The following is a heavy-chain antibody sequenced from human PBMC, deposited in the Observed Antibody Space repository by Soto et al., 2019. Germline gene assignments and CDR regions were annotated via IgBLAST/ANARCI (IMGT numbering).Heavy chain of an antibody. V-gene: IGHV3-48*01. Sequence: HPGGSLRLSCAASGFTFSSYSMNWVRQAPGKGLEWVSYISSSSSTIYYADSVKGRFTISRDNAKNSLYLQMNSLRAEDTAVYYCARSPNYGSGAYWGQGTLVTVSS. J-gene: IGHJ4*02. CDR1: GFTFSSYS. D-gene: IGHD3-10*01. CDR3: ARSPNYGSGAY. CDR2: ISSSSSTI.